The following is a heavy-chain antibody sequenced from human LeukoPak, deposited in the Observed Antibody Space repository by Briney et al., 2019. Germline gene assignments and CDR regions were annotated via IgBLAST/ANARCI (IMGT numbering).Heavy chain of an antibody. CDR1: DGSISSYY. Sequence: PSETLSLTCSISDGSISSYYWNWIRQSPGKGLEWIGHIHYSGSTHYNPSLQSRVSISIDTSKNHFSLKLRSVTAVDTAVYYCARWGHFDTSGYFVVDYWGQGTLVTVSS. V-gene: IGHV4-59*01. CDR2: IHYSGST. CDR3: ARWGHFDTSGYFVVDY. D-gene: IGHD3-22*01. J-gene: IGHJ4*02.